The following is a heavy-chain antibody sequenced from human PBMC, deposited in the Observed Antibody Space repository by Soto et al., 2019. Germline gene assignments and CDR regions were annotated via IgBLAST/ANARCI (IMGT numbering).Heavy chain of an antibody. Sequence: SETLSLTCTVSGGSISSYYWSWIRQPPGKGLEWIGCMYYSGSTNYNPPLKSRVTISVDTSKNQFYLRLSSVTAADTAVYYCAREFPYFYGMDVWGQGTTVTVSS. V-gene: IGHV4-59*01. J-gene: IGHJ6*02. CDR3: AREFPYFYGMDV. CDR1: GGSISSYY. CDR2: MYYSGST.